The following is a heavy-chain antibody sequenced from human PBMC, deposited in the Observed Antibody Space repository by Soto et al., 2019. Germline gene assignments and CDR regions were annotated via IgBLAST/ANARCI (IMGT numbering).Heavy chain of an antibody. J-gene: IGHJ6*02. V-gene: IGHV4-34*01. CDR1: GGSFSGYY. D-gene: IGHD2-2*01. Sequence: SETLSLTCAVYGGSFSGYYWSWIRQPPGKGLEWIGEINHSGSTNYNPSLKSRVTISLDTSKNPISLKQSSVTAEHTAVYYCARGTSSCSSTSCVDYGMDVWGQGTTVTVSS. CDR3: ARGTSSCSSTSCVDYGMDV. CDR2: INHSGST.